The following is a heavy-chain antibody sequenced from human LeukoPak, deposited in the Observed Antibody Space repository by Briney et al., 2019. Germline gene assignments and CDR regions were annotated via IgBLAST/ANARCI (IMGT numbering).Heavy chain of an antibody. CDR1: GFTSSIYS. D-gene: IGHD3-22*01. Sequence: QPGGSLRLSCTTTGFTSSIYSMHWVRQAPGKGLEWVAVMSYDGVDEYYADSVKGRFTIFRDNSKDTLYLQMNSLRAEDTAVYYCAKEGGTYYYDSSGEGGFDYWGQGTLVTVSS. J-gene: IGHJ4*02. CDR2: MSYDGVDE. V-gene: IGHV3-30*04. CDR3: AKEGGTYYYDSSGEGGFDY.